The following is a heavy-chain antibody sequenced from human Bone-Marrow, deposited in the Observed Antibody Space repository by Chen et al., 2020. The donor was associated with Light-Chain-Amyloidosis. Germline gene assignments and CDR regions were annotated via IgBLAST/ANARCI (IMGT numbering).Heavy chain of an antibody. D-gene: IGHD5-12*01. V-gene: IGHV5-51*01. CDR2: IYPDDSDA. J-gene: IGHJ4*02. Sequence: VKKPGESLKISCKGSGYTFPNYWIGWVRQMPGKGLEWMGVIYPDDSDARYSPSFEGQVTISADKSITTAYLQWRSLKASDPAMYYCARRRDGYNFDYWGQGTLVTVSS. CDR1: GYTFPNYW. CDR3: ARRRDGYNFDY.